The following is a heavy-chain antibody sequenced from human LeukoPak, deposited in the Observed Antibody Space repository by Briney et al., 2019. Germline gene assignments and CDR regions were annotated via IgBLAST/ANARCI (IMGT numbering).Heavy chain of an antibody. D-gene: IGHD3-9*01. J-gene: IGHJ4*02. V-gene: IGHV3-21*01. CDR1: GFTFSSYS. Sequence: PGGSLRLSCAASGFTFSSYSMNWVRQAPGKGLEWVSSISSSSSYIYYADSVKSRFTISRDNAKNSLYLQMNSLRAEDTAVYYCARRGYYDILTGYYPEPLYYFDYWGQGTLVTVSS. CDR3: ARRGYYDILTGYYPEPLYYFDY. CDR2: ISSSSSYI.